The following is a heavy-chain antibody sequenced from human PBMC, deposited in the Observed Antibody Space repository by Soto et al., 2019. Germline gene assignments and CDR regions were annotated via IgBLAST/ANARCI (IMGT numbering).Heavy chain of an antibody. V-gene: IGHV4-34*01. CDR2: INHSGST. CDR1: GGSFSGYY. J-gene: IGHJ4*02. Sequence: SETLSLTCAVYGGSFSGYYWSWIRQPPGKGLEWIGEINHSGSTNYNPSLKSRVTISVDTSKNQFSLKLSSVTAADTAVYYCASGAYCSGGSCYLTASFDYRGQGTLVTVSS. CDR3: ASGAYCSGGSCYLTASFDY. D-gene: IGHD2-15*01.